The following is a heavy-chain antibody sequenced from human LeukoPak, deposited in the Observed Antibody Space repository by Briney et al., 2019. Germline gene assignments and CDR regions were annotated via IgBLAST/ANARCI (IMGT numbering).Heavy chain of an antibody. V-gene: IGHV3-30*03. CDR1: GFTFSNYG. Sequence: QTGGSLRLSCAASGFTFSNYGMHWVRQAPGKGLGWVAVISYDGSNKYYADSVKGRFTISRDNSKNTLYLQMNSLRAEDTAVYYCASSYELQVSGMDVWGQGTTVTVSS. J-gene: IGHJ6*02. CDR2: ISYDGSNK. CDR3: ASSYELQVSGMDV. D-gene: IGHD1-1*01.